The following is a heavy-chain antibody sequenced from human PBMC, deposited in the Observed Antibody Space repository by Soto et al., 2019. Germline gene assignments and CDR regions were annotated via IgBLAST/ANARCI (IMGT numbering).Heavy chain of an antibody. J-gene: IGHJ5*02. CDR2: ISGSGGGT. V-gene: IGHV3-23*01. CDR1: GFTFSSYG. Sequence: PGGSLRLSCAASGFTFSSYGMSWVRQAPGKGLEWVSAISGSGGGTYYAGSVKGRFTISRDNSKNTLYLQMNSLRAEDTAVYYCAKDVAVAGTNWFDPWGQGTLVTVSS. D-gene: IGHD6-19*01. CDR3: AKDVAVAGTNWFDP.